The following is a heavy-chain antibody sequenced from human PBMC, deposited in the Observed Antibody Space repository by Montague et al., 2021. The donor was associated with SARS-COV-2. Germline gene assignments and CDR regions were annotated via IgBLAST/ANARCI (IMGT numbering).Heavy chain of an antibody. Sequence: SETLSLTCSVSGGSISTYYWSWIRQPPGKGLEWIGYIYYSGSTNYNPSLKSRVTISIDTSKNQFSLELSSVTAADMAVYYCASPGGYCTCCSCYYVYWGQGTLVTVSS. J-gene: IGHJ4*02. V-gene: IGHV4-59*01. CDR1: GGSISTYY. CDR2: IYYSGST. D-gene: IGHD2-15*01. CDR3: ASPGGYCTCCSCYYVY.